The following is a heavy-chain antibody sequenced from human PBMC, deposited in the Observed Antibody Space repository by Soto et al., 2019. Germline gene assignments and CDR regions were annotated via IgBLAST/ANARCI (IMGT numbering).Heavy chain of an antibody. CDR3: ARGGSGSYTSWFDP. J-gene: IGHJ5*02. V-gene: IGHV1-18*01. CDR2: ISGYNGNT. D-gene: IGHD3-10*01. Sequence: QVQLVQSGAEVKKPGASVKVSCKASGYTFTSYGITWVRQAPGQGLEWMGWISGYNGNTNYAQKFQGRVTMTTDTSTSTADMELRSLRYDDTAVYYCARGGSGSYTSWFDPWGQGTLVTVSS. CDR1: GYTFTSYG.